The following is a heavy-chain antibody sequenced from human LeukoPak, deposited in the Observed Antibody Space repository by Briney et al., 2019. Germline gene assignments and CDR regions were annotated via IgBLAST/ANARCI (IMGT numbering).Heavy chain of an antibody. CDR2: INSDGSST. D-gene: IGHD1-26*01. V-gene: IGHV3-74*01. J-gene: IGHJ4*02. CDR1: GFTFGSYW. Sequence: PGGSLRLSCAASGFTFGSYWMHWVRQAPGSGLVWVSRINSDGSSTNYADSVKGRFTISRDNAKNTLYLQMNRLRAEDTAVYYCASGRLVGAPDYWGQGTLVTVSS. CDR3: ASGRLVGAPDY.